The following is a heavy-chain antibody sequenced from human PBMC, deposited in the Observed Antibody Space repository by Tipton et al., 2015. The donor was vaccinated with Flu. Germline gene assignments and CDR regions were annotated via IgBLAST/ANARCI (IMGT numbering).Heavy chain of an antibody. V-gene: IGHV3-7*01. CDR1: GFIFSNYW. J-gene: IGHJ1*01. D-gene: IGHD1-26*01. CDR2: INQDGSVE. CDR3: AKEIGGSGSY. Sequence: SLRLSCIGSGFIFSNYWMTWVRQAPGQGLEWVANINQDGSVEYYMDSVKGRFTISRDNAKNAVYLQMDSLGVEDMAIYYCAKEIGGSGSYWGQGTLVTVSS.